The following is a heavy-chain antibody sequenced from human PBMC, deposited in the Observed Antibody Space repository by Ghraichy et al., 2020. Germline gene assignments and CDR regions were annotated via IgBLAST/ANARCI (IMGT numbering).Heavy chain of an antibody. V-gene: IGHV3-74*01. J-gene: IGHJ4*02. CDR3: ARGSWRFDY. CDR2: INSDGSDT. Sequence: ESLNISCAASGFTFSSDWMHWVRQAPGKGLVWVSHINSDGSDTSYADSVKGRFTISRDNAKNTLYLQMISLRAEDTAVYYCARGSWRFDYWGQGILVTVSS. CDR1: GFTFSSDW. D-gene: IGHD1-26*01.